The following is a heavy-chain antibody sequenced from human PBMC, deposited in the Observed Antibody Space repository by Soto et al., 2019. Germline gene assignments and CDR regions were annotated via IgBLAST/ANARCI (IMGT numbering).Heavy chain of an antibody. D-gene: IGHD1-1*01. Sequence: PGGSLRLSCAASGFTFSSYAMHWVRQAPGKGLEWVAVISYDGSNKYYADSVKGRFTISRDNSKNTLYLQMNSLRAEDTAVYYCARGTTGTISSGRDYYYYGMDVWGQGTTVTVSS. V-gene: IGHV3-30-3*01. CDR2: ISYDGSNK. CDR1: GFTFSSYA. J-gene: IGHJ6*02. CDR3: ARGTTGTISSGRDYYYYGMDV.